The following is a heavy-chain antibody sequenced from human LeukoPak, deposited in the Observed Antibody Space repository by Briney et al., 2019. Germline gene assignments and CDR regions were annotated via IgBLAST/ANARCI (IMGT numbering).Heavy chain of an antibody. CDR3: TRDRQLEWFYL. V-gene: IGHV4-59*12. CDR1: GGSISGYH. D-gene: IGHD3-10*01. J-gene: IGHJ5*01. Sequence: PSETLSLTCNVSGGSISGYHWSWIRQPPGKGLEWLGYIYYSGSSNYNPSLKSRVTISADTSKNQFSLKLSSVTAADTAVYYCTRDRQLEWFYLWGQGTLVTVSS. CDR2: IYYSGSS.